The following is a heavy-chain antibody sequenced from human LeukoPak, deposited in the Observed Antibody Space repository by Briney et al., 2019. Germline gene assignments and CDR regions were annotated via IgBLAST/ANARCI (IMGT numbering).Heavy chain of an antibody. CDR3: AKYFYGSGNNYFFDL. CDR1: GFTFKNYA. J-gene: IGHJ4*02. D-gene: IGHD3-10*01. CDR2: IDGNGGTT. Sequence: GGSLRLSCAVSGFTFKNYAMRWVRQAPGKGLEWVSSIDGNGGTTYYAASVKGRFTISRDNSKNTLYVQMNSLRPEETAVYYCAKYFYGSGNNYFFDLWGQGTQVTVSS. V-gene: IGHV3-23*01.